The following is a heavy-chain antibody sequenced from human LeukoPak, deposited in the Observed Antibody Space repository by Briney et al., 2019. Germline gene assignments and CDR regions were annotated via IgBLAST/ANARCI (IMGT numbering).Heavy chain of an antibody. CDR3: ARALRDIVVVPAAYNWFDP. CDR2: IIPIFGTA. CDR1: GGTFSSYA. V-gene: IGHV1-69*13. D-gene: IGHD2-2*01. J-gene: IGHJ5*02. Sequence: ATVKVSCKASGGTFSSYAISWVRQAPGQGLEWMGGIIPIFGTANYAQKFQGRVTITADESTSTAYMELSSLRSEDTAVYYCARALRDIVVVPAAYNWFDPWGQGTLVTVSS.